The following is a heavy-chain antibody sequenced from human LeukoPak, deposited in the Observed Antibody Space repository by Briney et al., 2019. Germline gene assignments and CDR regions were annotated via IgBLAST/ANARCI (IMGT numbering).Heavy chain of an antibody. Sequence: GGSLRLSCAASGFTFSSYEMNWVRQAPGQGLEWVAYIRSSGSTVYYADSVKGRFPISRDNAKSSLFLQMNSLRAEDTADYYCAREKFYDNSGFDFWGRGTLVTVSS. V-gene: IGHV3-48*03. CDR1: GFTFSSYE. CDR2: IRSSGSTV. D-gene: IGHD3-22*01. J-gene: IGHJ4*02. CDR3: AREKFYDNSGFDF.